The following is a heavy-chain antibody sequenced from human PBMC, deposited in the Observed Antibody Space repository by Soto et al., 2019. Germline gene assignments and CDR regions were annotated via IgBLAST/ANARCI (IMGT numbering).Heavy chain of an antibody. CDR2: TSNDGSSK. D-gene: IGHD3-10*01. CDR1: GFTFSNYG. V-gene: IGHV3-30*18. J-gene: IGHJ4*02. Sequence: QVHLVESGGGVVQPGRSLRLSCSASGFTFSNYGMHWVRQPPGKGLEWVAVTSNDGSSKYYADSVRGRFTISRDNSKNTLWLQMDSLRAEDTAVYYCAKQLDDGGSDDYWGQGTLVTVSS. CDR3: AKQLDDGGSDDY.